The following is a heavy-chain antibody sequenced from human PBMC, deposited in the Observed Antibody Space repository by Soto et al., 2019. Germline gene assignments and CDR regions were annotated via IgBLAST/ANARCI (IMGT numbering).Heavy chain of an antibody. CDR1: GGSISSGGYY. J-gene: IGHJ4*02. CDR3: ARTPLL. V-gene: IGHV4-31*03. D-gene: IGHD1-26*01. CDR2: IYYSGSTYYN. Sequence: SETLSLTCTVSGGSISSGGYYWSWIRQHPGKGLEWIGYIYYSGSTYYNYYNPSLKSRVTISVDTSKNQFSLKLSSVTAADTAVYYCARTPLLWGQGTLVTVS.